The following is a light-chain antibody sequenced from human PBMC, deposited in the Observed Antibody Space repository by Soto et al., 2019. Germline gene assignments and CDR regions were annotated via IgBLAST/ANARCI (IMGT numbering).Light chain of an antibody. V-gene: IGLV1-44*01. Sequence: QAVVTQPPSVSGTPGQRVTSSCSGSNSNIGSNRVKWFQQFPGTAPKSLIYGNDQRPSGVPDRFSGSKSGTSASLAISGLQSGDDADYYCATWDSSLNGVVFGGGTKLTVL. CDR3: ATWDSSLNGVV. CDR1: NSNIGSNR. J-gene: IGLJ2*01. CDR2: GND.